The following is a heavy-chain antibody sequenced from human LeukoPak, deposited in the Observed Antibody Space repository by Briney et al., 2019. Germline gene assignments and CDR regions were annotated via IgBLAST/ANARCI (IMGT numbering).Heavy chain of an antibody. CDR2: IGSGGTV. CDR1: GFTFSSYS. D-gene: IGHD3-22*01. CDR3: ARNRGYGFFDY. J-gene: IGHJ4*02. Sequence: GSLRLSCAASGFTFSSYSMNCVRQAPGKGLEWVSYIGSGGTVFYADSVKGRFTISRGNAKNSLYLQMNSLRAEDTAVYYCARNRGYGFFDYWGQGTLVTVSS. V-gene: IGHV3-48*04.